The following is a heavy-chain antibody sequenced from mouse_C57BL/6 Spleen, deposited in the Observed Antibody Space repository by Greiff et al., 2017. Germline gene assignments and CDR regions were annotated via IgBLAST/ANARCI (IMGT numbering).Heavy chain of an antibody. D-gene: IGHD2-2*01. J-gene: IGHJ4*01. CDR1: GFTFSDFY. V-gene: IGHV7-1*01. Sequence: EVKLMESGGGLVQSGRSLRLSCATSGFTFSDFYMEWVRQAPGKGLEWIAASRNKANDYTTEYSASVKGRFIVSRDTSQSILYLQMNALRAEDTAIYYCAREYGYDGAMDYWGQGTSVTVSS. CDR2: SRNKANDYTT. CDR3: AREYGYDGAMDY.